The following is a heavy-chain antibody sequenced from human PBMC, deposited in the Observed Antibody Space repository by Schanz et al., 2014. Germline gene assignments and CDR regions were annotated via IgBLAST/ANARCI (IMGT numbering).Heavy chain of an antibody. V-gene: IGHV3-66*01. D-gene: IGHD3-22*01. CDR2: IYSGIGA. J-gene: IGHJ4*02. CDR1: GFTVSSNH. Sequence: EGQLAESGGGLVQPGGSLRLSCAVSGFTVSSNHMSWVRQAPGKGLEWVSIIYSGIGAEYADSVKYRFTGSRDNSKNTVYLQMNRLKAEDTAVYYCAIVYNYDPSCSWYFDDWGQGALVTVSS. CDR3: AIVYNYDPSCSWYFDD.